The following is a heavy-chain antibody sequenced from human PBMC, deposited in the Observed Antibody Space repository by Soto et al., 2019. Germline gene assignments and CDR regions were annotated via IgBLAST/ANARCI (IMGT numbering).Heavy chain of an antibody. J-gene: IGHJ1*01. V-gene: IGHV4-59*08. Sequence: QVQLQESGPGLVKPSETLSLTCTVSGVSISGHYWSWFRQSPGKGLEWIGYIYYTGSASYSPSLRSRVTMSVDTSKNQFSLELNSVTAADTAVYYCARHYNSGTYPLDHWGHGTLVTVSS. D-gene: IGHD3-10*01. CDR3: ARHYNSGTYPLDH. CDR2: IYYTGSA. CDR1: GVSISGHY.